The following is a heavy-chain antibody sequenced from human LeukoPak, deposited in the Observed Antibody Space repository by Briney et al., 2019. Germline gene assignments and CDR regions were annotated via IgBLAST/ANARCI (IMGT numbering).Heavy chain of an antibody. D-gene: IGHD3-9*01. V-gene: IGHV5-51*01. CDR3: GASPSPTGTERYY. CDR2: IYPRDSDA. J-gene: IGHJ4*02. Sequence: PGESLKISCEGSGYTFNSFWIGWVRQMPGKGLEWMGIIYPRDSDARYSPSFQGQVSMSVDKSISTVYLQWNSLKASDSAMYYCGASPSPTGTERYYWGQGTLVTVSS. CDR1: GYTFNSFW.